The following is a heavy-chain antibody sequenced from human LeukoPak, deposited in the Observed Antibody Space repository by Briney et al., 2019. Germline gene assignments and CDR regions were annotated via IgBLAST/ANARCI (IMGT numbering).Heavy chain of an antibody. J-gene: IGHJ6*03. CDR2: IRSKANSYAT. CDR1: GFTFSGSA. Sequence: PGGSLRLSCAASGFTFSGSAMHWVRQASGKGLEWVGRIRSKANSYATAYAASVKGRFTISRDDSKNTAYLQMNSLKTEDTAVYYCTRPPLMDVWGKGTTVTVSS. CDR3: TRPPLMDV. V-gene: IGHV3-73*01.